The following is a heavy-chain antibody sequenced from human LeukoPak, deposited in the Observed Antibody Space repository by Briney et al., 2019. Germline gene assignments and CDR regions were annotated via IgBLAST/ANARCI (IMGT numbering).Heavy chain of an antibody. Sequence: GGSLRLSCAASGFTVSSNYMSWVRQAPGRGLEWVSVIYSGGSTYYADSVKGRFTISRDNSKNTLYLQMNSLRAEDTAVYYCARVATKFFDYWGQGTLVTVSS. CDR1: GFTVSSNY. J-gene: IGHJ4*02. CDR2: IYSGGST. D-gene: IGHD5-12*01. V-gene: IGHV3-53*01. CDR3: ARVATKFFDY.